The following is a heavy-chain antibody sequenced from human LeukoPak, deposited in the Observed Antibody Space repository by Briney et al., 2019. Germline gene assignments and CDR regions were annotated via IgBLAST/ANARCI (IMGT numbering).Heavy chain of an antibody. Sequence: PGGSLRLSCAASGFNFRSYRMHWVRQGPGKGLVWVSGMNSDGSSIVYADSVKGRFTISRDNANNTLYLQMNSLRAEDTAVYYCARGESSSWYDWGQGTLVTVSP. CDR1: GFNFRSYR. CDR3: ARGESSSWYD. J-gene: IGHJ4*02. CDR2: MNSDGSSI. D-gene: IGHD6-13*01. V-gene: IGHV3-74*01.